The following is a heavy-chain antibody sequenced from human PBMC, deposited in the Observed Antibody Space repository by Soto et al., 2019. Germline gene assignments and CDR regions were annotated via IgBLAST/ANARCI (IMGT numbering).Heavy chain of an antibody. V-gene: IGHV2-5*02. CDR1: GFSLRNSGVG. Sequence: QITLKESGPTLVKPTQTLTLTCTCSGFSLRNSGVGVGWIRQPPGKALEWLALIYWDDDKRYSPSLKSRLTITKDTSKNQVVLTMTNMEPVDTATYYCAHLTTGGFYFDYWGQGTLVTVSS. CDR3: AHLTTGGFYFDY. J-gene: IGHJ4*02. CDR2: IYWDDDK. D-gene: IGHD4-17*01.